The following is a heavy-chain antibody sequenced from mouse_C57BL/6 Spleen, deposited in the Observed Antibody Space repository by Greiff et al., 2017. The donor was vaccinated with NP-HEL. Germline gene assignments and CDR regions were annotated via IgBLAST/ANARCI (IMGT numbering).Heavy chain of an antibody. Sequence: QVQLKQSGAELVRPGASVTLSCKASGYTFTDYEMHWVKQTPVHGLEWIGAIDPETGGTAYNQKFKGKAILTADKSSSTAYMELRSLTSEDSAVYYCTRSQFHYGSSYDYFDYWGQGTTLTVSS. CDR1: GYTFTDYE. CDR2: IDPETGGT. CDR3: TRSQFHYGSSYDYFDY. J-gene: IGHJ2*01. D-gene: IGHD1-1*01. V-gene: IGHV1-15*01.